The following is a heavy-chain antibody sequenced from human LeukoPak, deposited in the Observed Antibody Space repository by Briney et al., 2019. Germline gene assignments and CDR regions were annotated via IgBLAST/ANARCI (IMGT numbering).Heavy chain of an antibody. J-gene: IGHJ4*02. Sequence: PSETLSLTCTVSGGSISSYYWSWIRQPPGKGLEWIGYIYYSGSTNYNPSLKSRVTISVDTSKNQFSLKLSSVPAADTAVYYCARDLSVRPDYYDSSGYDYWGQGTLVTVSS. CDR1: GGSISSYY. CDR2: IYYSGST. V-gene: IGHV4-59*01. CDR3: ARDLSVRPDYYDSSGYDY. D-gene: IGHD3-22*01.